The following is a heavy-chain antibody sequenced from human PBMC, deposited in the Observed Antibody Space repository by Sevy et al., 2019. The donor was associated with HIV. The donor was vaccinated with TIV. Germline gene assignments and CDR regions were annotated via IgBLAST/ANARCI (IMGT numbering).Heavy chain of an antibody. D-gene: IGHD3-10*01. CDR2: INSDGEST. J-gene: IGHJ4*02. V-gene: IGHV3-74*01. CDR1: GFTSNNFW. Sequence: GGSLRLSCAASGFTSNNFWLHWVRQAPGKGLVGVSRINSDGESTGYADFVKGRFTISRDNAKNTAYLQMNSLRADDTAIYYCARGTRGVVDSWGQGTLVTVSS. CDR3: ARGTRGVVDS.